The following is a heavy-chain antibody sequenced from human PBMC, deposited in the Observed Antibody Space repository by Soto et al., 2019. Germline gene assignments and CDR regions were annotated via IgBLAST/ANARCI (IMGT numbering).Heavy chain of an antibody. J-gene: IGHJ4*02. V-gene: IGHV3-30*18. CDR2: IAYDGSNK. D-gene: IGHD2-15*01. CDR3: AKDRVEGYCSGGSCYSHFDY. CDR1: GFTFSSYG. Sequence: QAQLVESGGGVVQPGRSLRLSCVASGFTFSSYGMHWVRQAPGKGLEWVAVIAYDGSNKYYADSVKGRFTISRDNSKNTLYLQMNSLRAEYTAVYYCAKDRVEGYCSGGSCYSHFDYWGQGTLVTVSS.